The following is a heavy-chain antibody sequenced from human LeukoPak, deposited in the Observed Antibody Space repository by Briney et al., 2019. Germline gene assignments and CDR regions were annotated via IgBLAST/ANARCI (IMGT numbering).Heavy chain of an antibody. CDR2: IYPGDSDT. V-gene: IGHV5-51*01. Sequence: GESLKISCRGSGYSFTSYWIGWVRQMPGKGLEWMGIIYPGDSDTRYSPSFQGQVTISADKSISTAYLQWSILKASDTAMYYCARKIRVDYSSVFDYWGQGTLVTVSS. CDR1: GYSFTSYW. J-gene: IGHJ4*02. D-gene: IGHD4-11*01. CDR3: ARKIRVDYSSVFDY.